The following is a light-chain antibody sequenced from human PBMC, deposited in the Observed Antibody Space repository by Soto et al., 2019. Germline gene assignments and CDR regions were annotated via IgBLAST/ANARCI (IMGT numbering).Light chain of an antibody. CDR3: QQRYNWPNT. CDR2: DAS. J-gene: IGKJ2*01. CDR1: QSVGTY. V-gene: IGKV3-11*01. Sequence: EIVLTQSPATLSLSPGERATLSCRASQSVGTYLAWYQLKPGQAPRLLIYDASNRATGIPARFSGSGSGTDFTLTISSPEPEDFAVYYCQQRYNWPNTFGQGTKLEIK.